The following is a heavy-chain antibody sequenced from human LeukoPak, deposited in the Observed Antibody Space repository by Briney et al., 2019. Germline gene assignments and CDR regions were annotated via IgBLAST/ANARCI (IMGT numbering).Heavy chain of an antibody. CDR2: ISGGDGTT. V-gene: IGHV3-23*01. Sequence: LSGGSLRLSCAASGFTFSNYAMNWVRQAPGKGLEWDSGISGGDGTTFYADSVKGRFTISRDNSKNTLYLQMNSLRAEDTAVYYCAKAGSLDIAARQNYWGQGTLVTVSS. D-gene: IGHD6-6*01. CDR3: AKAGSLDIAARQNY. CDR1: GFTFSNYA. J-gene: IGHJ4*02.